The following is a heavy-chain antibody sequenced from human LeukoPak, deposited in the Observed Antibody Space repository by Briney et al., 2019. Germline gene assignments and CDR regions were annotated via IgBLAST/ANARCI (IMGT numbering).Heavy chain of an antibody. D-gene: IGHD4-11*01. CDR1: GGTFSSYT. CDR2: IIPIFGTA. Sequence: SVKVSCKASGGTFSSYTISWVRQAPGQGLEWMGRIIPIFGTANYAQKFQGRVTITTDESTSTAYMELSSLRSEDTAVYYCASRTTVTTSGYYYYYMDVWGKGTTVTVSS. V-gene: IGHV1-69*05. J-gene: IGHJ6*03. CDR3: ASRTTVTTSGYYYYYMDV.